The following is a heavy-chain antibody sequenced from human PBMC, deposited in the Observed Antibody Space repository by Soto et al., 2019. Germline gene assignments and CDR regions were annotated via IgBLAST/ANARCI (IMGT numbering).Heavy chain of an antibody. Sequence: PGGSLRLSCEACGFTFDDYTMHWVRQAPGKGLEWVSLISWDGGSTYYADSVEGRFTISRDNSKNSLSLQMTSLRTADPALYYCAKGIATRPPDNWGQGTLVTVSS. CDR1: GFTFDDYT. CDR2: ISWDGGST. V-gene: IGHV3-43*01. CDR3: AKGIATRPPDN. J-gene: IGHJ4*02. D-gene: IGHD6-6*01.